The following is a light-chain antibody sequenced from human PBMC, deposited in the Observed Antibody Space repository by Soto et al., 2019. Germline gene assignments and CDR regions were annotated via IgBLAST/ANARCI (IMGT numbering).Light chain of an antibody. CDR2: GAS. CDR3: QQYKDWPPLT. J-gene: IGKJ4*01. CDR1: QSVKIN. Sequence: EIAMTQSPVTLSASPGERVTLSCRASQSVKINLAWYQQRPGQAPRVLLYGASTRASGIPDRFSGSGSGTDFTLTISSLEPDDFALYYCQQYKDWPPLTFGGGTRVEIK. V-gene: IGKV3D-15*01.